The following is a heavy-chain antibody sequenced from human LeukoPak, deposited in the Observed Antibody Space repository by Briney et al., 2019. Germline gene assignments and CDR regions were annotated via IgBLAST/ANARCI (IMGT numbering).Heavy chain of an antibody. V-gene: IGHV1-18*01. Sequence: ASVKVSCTASGYTFTSYGISWVRQAPGQGLEWMGWISAYNGNTNYAQKLQGRVTMTTDTSTSTAYMELRSLRSDDTAVYYCARDWDTYYYDSSGYYPNDYWGQGTLVTVSS. CDR2: ISAYNGNT. CDR1: GYTFTSYG. J-gene: IGHJ4*02. D-gene: IGHD3-22*01. CDR3: ARDWDTYYYDSSGYYPNDY.